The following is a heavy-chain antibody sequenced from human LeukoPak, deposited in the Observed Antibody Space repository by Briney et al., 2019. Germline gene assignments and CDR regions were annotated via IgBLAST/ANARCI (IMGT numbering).Heavy chain of an antibody. D-gene: IGHD2-2*01. Sequence: SETLSLTCTVSGYSISSGYYWSWIRQPAGKGLEWIGSISYSGSTSYNPSLKSRVTISVDMSKSQFSLKLTSVTAADTAVYYCAGDADTINWFFFWGQGTLVTVSS. J-gene: IGHJ5*01. CDR3: AGDADTINWFFF. CDR1: GYSISSGYY. CDR2: ISYSGST. V-gene: IGHV4-38-2*02.